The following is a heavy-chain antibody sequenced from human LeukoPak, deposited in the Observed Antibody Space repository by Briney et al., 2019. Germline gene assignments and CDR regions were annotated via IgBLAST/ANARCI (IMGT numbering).Heavy chain of an antibody. D-gene: IGHD3-10*02. V-gene: IGHV3-66*01. CDR1: GFTFSSYS. CDR2: IYSGGST. CDR3: ARESRYYVPSS. J-gene: IGHJ4*02. Sequence: PGGSLRLSCAASGFTFSSYSMNWVRQAPGKGLEWVSVIYSGGSTYYADSVKGRFTISRDNSKNTLYLQMNSLRAEDTAVYYCARESRYYVPSSWGQGTLVTVSS.